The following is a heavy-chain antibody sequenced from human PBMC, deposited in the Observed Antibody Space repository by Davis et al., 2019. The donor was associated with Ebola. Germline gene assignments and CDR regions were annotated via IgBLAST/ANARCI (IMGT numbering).Heavy chain of an antibody. Sequence: GESLKISCAASGFRFDDYGMSWVRQAPGKGLEWVSAISGSGGSTYYADSVKGRFTISRDNSKNTLYLQTNSLRAEDTAVYYCAKAGHCGNYCSFDSWGQGTLVTVSS. D-gene: IGHD1-26*01. V-gene: IGHV3-23*01. J-gene: IGHJ4*02. CDR1: GFRFDDYG. CDR2: ISGSGGST. CDR3: AKAGHCGNYCSFDS.